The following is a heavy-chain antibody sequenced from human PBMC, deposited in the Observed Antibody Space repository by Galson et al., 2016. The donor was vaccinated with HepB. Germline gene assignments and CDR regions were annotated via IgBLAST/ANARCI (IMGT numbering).Heavy chain of an antibody. V-gene: IGHV3-7*01. D-gene: IGHD2-2*03. Sequence: SLRLSCAASGFSFSSYWMNWVRQAPGKGLEWVANINQDGSEKYYVDSVKGRFTISRDNAKNSLDLQMNSLRGEDTAVYYCARVAWISEAFDIWGQGTMVTVSS. J-gene: IGHJ3*02. CDR2: INQDGSEK. CDR3: ARVAWISEAFDI. CDR1: GFSFSSYW.